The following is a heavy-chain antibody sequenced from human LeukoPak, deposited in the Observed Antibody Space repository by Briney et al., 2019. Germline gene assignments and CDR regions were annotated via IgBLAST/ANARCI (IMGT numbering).Heavy chain of an antibody. CDR2: IWYDGGIT. Sequence: GGSLRLSCAASGFTFSSYGMHWVRQAPGKGREWVAVIWYDGGITYYADSVKGRFTISRDNSKNTLSLQINSLRAEDTAVYYCARAYGKQQLVGDYWGQGTLVTVSS. CDR1: GFTFSSYG. J-gene: IGHJ4*02. CDR3: ARAYGKQQLVGDY. V-gene: IGHV3-33*01. D-gene: IGHD6-13*01.